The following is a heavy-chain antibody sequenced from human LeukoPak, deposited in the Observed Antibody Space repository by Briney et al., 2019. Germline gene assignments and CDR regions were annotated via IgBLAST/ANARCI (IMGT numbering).Heavy chain of an antibody. D-gene: IGHD2-2*01. CDR2: INHSGST. CDR1: GGSLSGYY. J-gene: IGHJ4*02. CDR3: ARQVEVVPAAMPNTFDY. Sequence: SETLSLTCAVYGGSLSGYYWSWIRQPPGKGLEWIGEINHSGSTNYNPSLKSRVTISVDTSKNQFSLKLSSVTAADTAVYYCARQVEVVPAAMPNTFDYWGQGTLVTVSS. V-gene: IGHV4-34*01.